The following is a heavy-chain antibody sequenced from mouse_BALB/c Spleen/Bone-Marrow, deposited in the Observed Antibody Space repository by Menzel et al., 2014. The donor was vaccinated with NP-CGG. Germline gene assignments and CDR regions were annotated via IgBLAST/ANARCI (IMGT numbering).Heavy chain of an antibody. D-gene: IGHD1-1*01. CDR3: ARPDYYGYLNY. CDR2: INPDSRTI. V-gene: IGHV4-1*02. CDR1: GFDFSRYW. J-gene: IGHJ2*01. Sequence: EVMLVESGGGLVQPGGSLKLSCAASGFDFSRYWMSWVRQAPGKGQEWIEEINPDSRTINYSPSLKDKFIISRDNAKNTLYLRLNKVRSEDTALYYCARPDYYGYLNYWGQGTTLTVSS.